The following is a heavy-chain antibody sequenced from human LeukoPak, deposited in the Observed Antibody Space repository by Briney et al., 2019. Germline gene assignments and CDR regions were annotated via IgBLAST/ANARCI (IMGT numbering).Heavy chain of an antibody. Sequence: ASVNVSCKASGYTFTSYGISWVRQAPGQGLEWMGWISAYNGNTNYAQKLQGRVTMTTDTSTSTAYMELRSLRSDDTAVYYCARDLEDTAMVQFDYWGQGTLVTVSS. J-gene: IGHJ4*02. CDR2: ISAYNGNT. CDR1: GYTFTSYG. D-gene: IGHD5-18*01. CDR3: ARDLEDTAMVQFDY. V-gene: IGHV1-18*01.